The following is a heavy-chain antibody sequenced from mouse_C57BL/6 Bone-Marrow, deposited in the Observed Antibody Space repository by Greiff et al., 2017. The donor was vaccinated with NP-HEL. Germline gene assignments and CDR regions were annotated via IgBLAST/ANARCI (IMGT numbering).Heavy chain of an antibody. CDR1: GYTFTSYW. D-gene: IGHD4-1*01. V-gene: IGHV1-69*01. CDR2: IDPSDSYT. Sequence: QVQLKQPGAELVMPGASVKLSCKASGYTFTSYWMHWVKQRPGQGLEWIGEIDPSDSYTNYNQKFKGKSTLTVDKSSSTAYMQLSSLTSEDSAVYYCARSNWWYFDVWGTGTTVTVSS. J-gene: IGHJ1*03. CDR3: ARSNWWYFDV.